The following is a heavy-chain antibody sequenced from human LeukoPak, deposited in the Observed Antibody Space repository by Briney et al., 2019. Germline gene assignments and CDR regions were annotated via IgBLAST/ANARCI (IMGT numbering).Heavy chain of an antibody. J-gene: IGHJ6*03. Sequence: GASVKVSCKASGYTFTSYDINWVRQATGQGLEWMGWMSPNSGNTGYAQKFQGRVTITRNTSISTAYMELSSLRSEDTAVYHCARGSGDYYYYYYMDVWGKGTTVTVSS. V-gene: IGHV1-8*03. CDR1: GYTFTSYD. D-gene: IGHD7-27*01. CDR3: ARGSGDYYYYYYMDV. CDR2: MSPNSGNT.